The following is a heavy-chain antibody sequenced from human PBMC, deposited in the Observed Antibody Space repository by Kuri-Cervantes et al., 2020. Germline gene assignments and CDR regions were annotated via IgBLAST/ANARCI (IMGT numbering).Heavy chain of an antibody. D-gene: IGHD5-24*01. CDR2: ISYDGSNK. J-gene: IGHJ4*02. V-gene: IGHV3-30*18. CDR1: GFTFSTYG. CDR3: AKGYHGYNLAVDH. Sequence: GESLKISCAASGFTFSTYGMHWVRQAPGKGLEWVAVISYDGSNKYYADSVKGRFTISRDNSKNTLYLQMNSLRAEDTAVYYCAKGYHGYNLAVDHWGQGTLVTVSS.